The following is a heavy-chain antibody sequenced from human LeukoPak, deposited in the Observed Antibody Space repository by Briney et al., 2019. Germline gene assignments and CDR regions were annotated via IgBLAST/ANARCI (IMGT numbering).Heavy chain of an antibody. CDR1: GFTFRTSG. CDR2: ISSSGTTI. D-gene: IGHD4-17*01. V-gene: IGHV3-48*04. CDR3: ARDRYGDYGSNWFDP. Sequence: GGSLRLSCAASGFTFRTSGMNWVRQVPGKGLEWVSYISSSGTTISYAQSVKGRFTITRDNAKNSLYLQMNSLRAEDTAVYYCARDRYGDYGSNWFDPWGQGTLVTVSS. J-gene: IGHJ5*02.